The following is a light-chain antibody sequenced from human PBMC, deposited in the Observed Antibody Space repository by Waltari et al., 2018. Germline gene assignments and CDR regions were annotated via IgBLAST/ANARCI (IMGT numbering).Light chain of an antibody. CDR1: SLRRYY. V-gene: IGLV3-19*01. CDR2: GQN. CDR3: HSRDTSSTRV. J-gene: IGLJ2*01. Sequence: SSELTQDPAVSVALGQTVRITCQGDSLRRYYASWYQQRPGQAPILVLYGQNKRPSGIPDRFSGSISGNTASLTITGAQAEDEADYYCHSRDTSSTRVFGGGTRLTV.